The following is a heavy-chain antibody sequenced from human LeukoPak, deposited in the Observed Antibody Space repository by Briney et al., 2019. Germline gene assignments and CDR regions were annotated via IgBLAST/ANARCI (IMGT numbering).Heavy chain of an antibody. CDR1: GFTFSSYG. CDR3: ARNPEGHYGSGNEYMAYYYMDV. CDR2: IRYDGSNK. D-gene: IGHD3-10*01. V-gene: IGHV3-30*02. J-gene: IGHJ6*03. Sequence: GGSLRLSCAASGFTFSSYGMHWVRQAPGKGLEWVAFIRYDGSNKYYADSVKGRLTISRDNSKNTLYLQMNSLRAEDTAVYYCARNPEGHYGSGNEYMAYYYMDVWGKGTTVTISS.